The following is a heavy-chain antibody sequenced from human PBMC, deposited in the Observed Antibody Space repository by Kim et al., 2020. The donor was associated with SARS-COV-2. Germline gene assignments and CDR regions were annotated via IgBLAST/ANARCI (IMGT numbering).Heavy chain of an antibody. D-gene: IGHD3-9*01. CDR3: ARGPPYYDILTGHYGMDV. Sequence: SRGTISVDTSKNQFSLKLSSVTAADTAVYYCARGPPYYDILTGHYGMDVWGQGTTVTVSS. J-gene: IGHJ6*02. V-gene: IGHV4-34*01.